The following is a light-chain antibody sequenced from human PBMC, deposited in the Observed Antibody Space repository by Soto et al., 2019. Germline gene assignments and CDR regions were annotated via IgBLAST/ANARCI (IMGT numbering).Light chain of an antibody. CDR2: DAS. Sequence: EIVLTQSPATLSLSPGERATLSCRASQSVSSYLAWYQQKPGQAPRLLIYDASNRATGIPARFSGSGSGTDFTLTLSSLEPEDFAVYYCQQRSNWPTFGQGRRLEIK. CDR1: QSVSSY. J-gene: IGKJ5*01. CDR3: QQRSNWPT. V-gene: IGKV3-11*01.